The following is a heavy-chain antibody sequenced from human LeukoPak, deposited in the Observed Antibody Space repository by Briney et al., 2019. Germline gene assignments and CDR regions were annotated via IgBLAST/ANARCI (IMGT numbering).Heavy chain of an antibody. J-gene: IGHJ3*02. CDR3: ARFLYSSSYAFDI. CDR1: GGXISSYY. Sequence: SETLSLTCTVSGGXISSYYWSWTRQPPGKGLEWIGYIYYSGSTHYNPSLKSRVTISVDASKNQFSLKLSSVTAADTAVYYCARFLYSSSYAFDIWGQGTMVTVSS. V-gene: IGHV4-59*01. CDR2: IYYSGST. D-gene: IGHD6-13*01.